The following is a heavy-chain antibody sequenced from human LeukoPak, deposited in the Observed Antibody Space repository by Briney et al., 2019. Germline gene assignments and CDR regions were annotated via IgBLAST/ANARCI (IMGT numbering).Heavy chain of an antibody. D-gene: IGHD1-7*01. CDR1: GYTFTGYY. J-gene: IGHJ4*02. Sequence: ASVKVSCKASGYTFTGYYMHWVRQAPGQGLEWMGWISAYNGNTNYAQKLQGRVTMTTDTSTSTAYMELRSLRSDDTAVYYCARDGLNYYFDYWGQGTLVTVSS. CDR2: ISAYNGNT. CDR3: ARDGLNYYFDY. V-gene: IGHV1-18*04.